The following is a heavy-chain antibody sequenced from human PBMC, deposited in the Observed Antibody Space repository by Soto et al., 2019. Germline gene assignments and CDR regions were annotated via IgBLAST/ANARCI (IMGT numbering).Heavy chain of an antibody. D-gene: IGHD6-19*01. Sequence: EVQLLESGGGLVQPGGSLRLSCAASGFTFSNYAMNWVRQAPGKGLEWVSVISGSGGSTYYADSVKGRFTISRDNSKNTLYLQMNRLRAADTAVYYCASRSSGWYFDYWGQGTLVTVSS. V-gene: IGHV3-23*01. CDR2: ISGSGGST. J-gene: IGHJ4*02. CDR1: GFTFSNYA. CDR3: ASRSSGWYFDY.